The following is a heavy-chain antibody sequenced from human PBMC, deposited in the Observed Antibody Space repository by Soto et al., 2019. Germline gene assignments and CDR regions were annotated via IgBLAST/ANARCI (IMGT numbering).Heavy chain of an antibody. D-gene: IGHD3-22*01. J-gene: IGHJ3*02. CDR3: AAPRTPHYDSSGYASAFDI. V-gene: IGHV1-69*13. Sequence: ASVKVSCKASGGTFSSYAISWVRQAPGQGLEWMGGIIPIFGTANYAQKFQGRVTITADESTSTAYMELSSLRSEDTAVYYCAAPRTPHYDSSGYASAFDIWGQGTMVTVSS. CDR2: IIPIFGTA. CDR1: GGTFSSYA.